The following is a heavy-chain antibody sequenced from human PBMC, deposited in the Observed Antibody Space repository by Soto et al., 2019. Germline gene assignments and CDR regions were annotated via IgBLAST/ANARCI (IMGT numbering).Heavy chain of an antibody. J-gene: IGHJ4*02. CDR1: GFALNNYW. CDR2: ISPDGSRT. Sequence: PGGSLRLSCAASGFALNNYWMHWVRQGPGKGLVWVSRISPDGSRTADADSVQGRFTISRDNAKNTLYLQMNSLTAEDTAVYYCARGRATTLDFWGQGTLVTVPQ. D-gene: IGHD1-1*01. V-gene: IGHV3-74*01. CDR3: ARGRATTLDF.